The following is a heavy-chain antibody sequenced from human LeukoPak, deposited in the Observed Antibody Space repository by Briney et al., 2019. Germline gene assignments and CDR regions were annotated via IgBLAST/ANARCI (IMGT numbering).Heavy chain of an antibody. J-gene: IGHJ4*02. CDR3: ARPRGGQWLVQDYFDY. V-gene: IGHV3-30-3*01. Sequence: GRSLRLSCAASGFTFSSYAMHWVRQAPGKGLEWVAVISYDGSNKYYADSVKARFTISRDNSKNTLYLQMNSLRAEDTAVYYCARPRGGQWLVQDYFDYWGQGTLVTVSS. CDR1: GFTFSSYA. D-gene: IGHD6-19*01. CDR2: ISYDGSNK.